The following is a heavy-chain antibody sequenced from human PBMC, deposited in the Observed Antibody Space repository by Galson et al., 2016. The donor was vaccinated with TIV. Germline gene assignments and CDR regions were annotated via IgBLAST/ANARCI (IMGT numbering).Heavy chain of an antibody. V-gene: IGHV3-30-3*01. CDR3: TRDGRGNWKYVDYFDY. CDR2: ISHDGNNK. D-gene: IGHD1-7*01. CDR1: GFTFSSYT. Sequence: SLRLSCAASGFTFSSYTFHWVRQTPGKGLEWVAIISHDGNNKDLAGSVQGRFTISRDSSKNTVFLQMNSLRLEDTAVYYCTRDGRGNWKYVDYFDYWGQGTLVTVSS. J-gene: IGHJ4*02.